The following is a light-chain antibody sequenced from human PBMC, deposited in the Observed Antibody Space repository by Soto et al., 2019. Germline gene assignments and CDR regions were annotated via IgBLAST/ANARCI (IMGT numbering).Light chain of an antibody. CDR1: SSNIGAGYD. CDR3: GSWDSSLSAYV. Sequence: QSVLTQPPSVSGAPGQRVTISCTGSSSNIGAGYDVHWYQQLPGTAPKLVIYGNRNRPSGVPDRFSGSKSGTSASPAITGLQAEDEADYYCGSWDSSLSAYVFGTGTKLTVL. J-gene: IGLJ1*01. V-gene: IGLV1-40*01. CDR2: GNR.